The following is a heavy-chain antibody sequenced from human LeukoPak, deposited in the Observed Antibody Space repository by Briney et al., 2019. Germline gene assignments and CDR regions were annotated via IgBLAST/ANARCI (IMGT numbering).Heavy chain of an antibody. V-gene: IGHV3-30*18. Sequence: GGSLRLSCAASGFTFSSYDMHWVRQAPGKGLEWVAVISYDGSNKYYADSVKGRFTISRDNSKNTLYLQMNSLRAEDTAVYYCAKGLRIAVAGTSVYWGQGTLVTVSS. CDR1: GFTFSSYD. CDR2: ISYDGSNK. CDR3: AKGLRIAVAGTSVY. D-gene: IGHD6-19*01. J-gene: IGHJ4*02.